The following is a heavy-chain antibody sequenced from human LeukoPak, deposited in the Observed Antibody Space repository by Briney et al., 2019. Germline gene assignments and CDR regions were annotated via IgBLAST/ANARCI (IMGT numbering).Heavy chain of an antibody. J-gene: IGHJ6*03. Sequence: GESLKISCKGSGYSFTSYWIGWVRQMPGKGLEWMGIIYPGDSDTRYSPSFQGQVTISADKSISTAYLQWSSLKASDTAMYYCARHSYYGSGYNYYYYMDVWGKGTTVTVSS. CDR3: ARHSYYGSGYNYYYYMDV. V-gene: IGHV5-51*01. D-gene: IGHD3-10*01. CDR1: GYSFTSYW. CDR2: IYPGDSDT.